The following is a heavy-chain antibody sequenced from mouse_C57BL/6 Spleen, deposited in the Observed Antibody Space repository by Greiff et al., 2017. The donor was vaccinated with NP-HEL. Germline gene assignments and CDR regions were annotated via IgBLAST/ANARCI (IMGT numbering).Heavy chain of an antibody. Sequence: VQLQQPGAELVKPGASVKLSCKASGYTFTSYWMHWVKQRPGQGLEWIGMIHPNSGSTNYNEKFKSKATLTVDKSSSTAYMQLSSLTSEDSAVYYCERGWAGEFYYFDYWGQGTTLTVSS. CDR1: GYTFTSYW. J-gene: IGHJ2*01. D-gene: IGHD3-3*01. CDR3: ERGWAGEFYYFDY. V-gene: IGHV1-64*01. CDR2: IHPNSGST.